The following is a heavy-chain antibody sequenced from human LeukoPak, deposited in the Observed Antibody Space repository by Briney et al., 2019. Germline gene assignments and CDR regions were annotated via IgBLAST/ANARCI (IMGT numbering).Heavy chain of an antibody. CDR1: GGSISSGGYS. D-gene: IGHD2-21*01. CDR2: IYHSGST. V-gene: IGHV4-30-2*01. CDR3: ARGGDDITRRRRGVFDY. J-gene: IGHJ4*02. Sequence: SQTLSLTCAVSGGSISSGGYSWSWIRQPPGKGLEWIGYIYHSGSTYYNPSLKSRVTISVDRSKNQFSLKLSSVTAADTAVYYCARGGDDITRRRRGVFDYWGQGTLVTVSS.